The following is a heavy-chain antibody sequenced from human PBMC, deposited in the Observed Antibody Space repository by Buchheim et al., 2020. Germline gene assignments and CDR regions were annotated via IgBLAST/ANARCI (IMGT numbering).Heavy chain of an antibody. CDR1: GGSISSGDYY. CDR3: ASSWGARYSSGWDENWFDP. J-gene: IGHJ5*02. D-gene: IGHD6-19*01. CDR2: IYYSGST. Sequence: QVQLQESGPGLVKPSQTLSLTCSVSGGSISSGDYYWSWIRQPPGKGLEWIGYIYYSGSTYYNPSLKSRVTISVDTSKNQFSLKLSSVTAADTAVYYCASSWGARYSSGWDENWFDPWGQGTL. V-gene: IGHV4-30-4*01.